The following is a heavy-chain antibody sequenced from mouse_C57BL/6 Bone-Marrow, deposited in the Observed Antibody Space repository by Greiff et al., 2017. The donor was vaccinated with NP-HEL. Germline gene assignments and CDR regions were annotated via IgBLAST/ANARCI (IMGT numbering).Heavy chain of an antibody. Sequence: VKLMESGAELARPGASVKLSCKASGYTFTSYGISWVKQRTGQGLEWIGEIYPRSGNTYYNEKFKGKATLTADKSSSSAYMELRSLTSEDSAVYFCARRYGSSYCFAYWGQGTLVTVSA. D-gene: IGHD1-1*01. CDR1: GYTFTSYG. CDR3: ARRYGSSYCFAY. J-gene: IGHJ3*01. CDR2: IYPRSGNT. V-gene: IGHV1-81*01.